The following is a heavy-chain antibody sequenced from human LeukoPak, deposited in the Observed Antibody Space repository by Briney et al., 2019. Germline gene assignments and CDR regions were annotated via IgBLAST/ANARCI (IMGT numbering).Heavy chain of an antibody. J-gene: IGHJ4*02. CDR1: GGSFSSYY. Sequence: SETLSLTCTVSGGSFSSYYLSWIRQPPGKGLEWIGYIYYSGSTNYNPSLKSRVTISLDTSKNQFSLKLSSVTAADTAVYYCARGTARPDYWGQGTLVTVSS. CDR3: ARGTARPDY. V-gene: IGHV4-59*01. D-gene: IGHD6-6*01. CDR2: IYYSGST.